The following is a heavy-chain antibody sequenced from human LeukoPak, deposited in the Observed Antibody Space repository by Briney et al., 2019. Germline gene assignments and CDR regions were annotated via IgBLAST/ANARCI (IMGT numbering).Heavy chain of an antibody. J-gene: IGHJ6*03. V-gene: IGHV4-39*07. CDR2: IYYSGST. D-gene: IGHD1-26*01. CDR1: GGSISSSSYY. CDR3: AVTTEYYYMDV. Sequence: PSETLSLTCTVSGGSISSSSYYWGWIRQPPGKGLEWIESIYYSGSTYYNPSLKSRVTISVDTSKNQFSLRLSSVTAADTAVYYCAVTTEYYYMDVWGKGTTVTVSS.